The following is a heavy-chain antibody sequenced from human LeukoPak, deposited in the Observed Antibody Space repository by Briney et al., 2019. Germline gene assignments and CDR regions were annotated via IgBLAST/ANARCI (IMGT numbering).Heavy chain of an antibody. CDR2: IYPGDSDT. V-gene: IGHV5-51*01. Sequence: GESLKISCKGSGXTFTSYWIGWVRQMPGKGLEWMGIIYPGDSDTRYSPSFQGQVSISVDKSISTAYLQWSSLKASDTAMYYCAEHLTYYDFWSGYKNDAFDIWGQGTMVTVSS. D-gene: IGHD3-3*01. CDR1: GXTFTSYW. J-gene: IGHJ3*02. CDR3: AEHLTYYDFWSGYKNDAFDI.